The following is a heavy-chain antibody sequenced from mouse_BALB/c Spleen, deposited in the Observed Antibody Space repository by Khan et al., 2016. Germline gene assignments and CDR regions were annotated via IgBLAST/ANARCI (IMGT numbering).Heavy chain of an antibody. Sequence: VQLQQSGAELVKPGASVKLSCTASGFNIKDTYMHWVKQRPEQGLEWIGRIDPANGNTKYAPKFQGKATITADTSSNTAYLQLSSLTSEDTSVYYCSRYYYGSSYWAMDYWGQGTSVTVSS. V-gene: IGHV14-3*02. J-gene: IGHJ4*01. CDR3: SRYYYGSSYWAMDY. D-gene: IGHD1-1*01. CDR2: IDPANGNT. CDR1: GFNIKDTY.